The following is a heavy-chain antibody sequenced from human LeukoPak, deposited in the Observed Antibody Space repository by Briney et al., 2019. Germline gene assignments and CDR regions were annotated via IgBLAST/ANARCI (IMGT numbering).Heavy chain of an antibody. D-gene: IGHD2-2*01. CDR3: ARNGIYQLHWVWFDP. Sequence: GGSLRLSCAASGFTFSSYSMNWVRQAPGKGLEWVAVISYDGSNKYYADSVKGRFTISRDNSKNTLYLQMNSLRAEDTAVYYCARNGIYQLHWVWFDPWGQGTLVTVSS. J-gene: IGHJ5*02. V-gene: IGHV3-30*03. CDR1: GFTFSSYS. CDR2: ISYDGSNK.